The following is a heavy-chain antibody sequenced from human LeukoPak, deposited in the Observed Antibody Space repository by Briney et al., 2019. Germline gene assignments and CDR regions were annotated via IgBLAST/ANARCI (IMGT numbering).Heavy chain of an antibody. CDR3: AKDRTTSSRIFDY. D-gene: IGHD1-1*01. J-gene: IGHJ4*02. V-gene: IGHV3-23*01. CDR2: ISGRGGSI. Sequence: GGSLRLSCAASGFTFSNYAMTWVRQAPGKGLEWVSAISGRGGSIFYADSVKGRFTISRDNSKNTLYLQMNSLSAEDTAVYYCAKDRTTSSRIFDYWGQGTLVTVSS. CDR1: GFTFSNYA.